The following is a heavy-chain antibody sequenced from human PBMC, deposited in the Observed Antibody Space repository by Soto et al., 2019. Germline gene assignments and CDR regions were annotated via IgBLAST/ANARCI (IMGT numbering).Heavy chain of an antibody. CDR3: ASDSSGWNYYFDY. D-gene: IGHD6-19*01. CDR2: IYNSGST. Sequence: SETLSLTCTVSGGSISSSSYYWGWIRQPPGKGLEWIGSIYNSGSTYYNPSLKSRVTISVDTSKNQFSLKLSAVTAADTAVYFCASDSSGWNYYFDYWGQGTLVTVSS. CDR1: GGSISSSSYY. J-gene: IGHJ4*02. V-gene: IGHV4-39*01.